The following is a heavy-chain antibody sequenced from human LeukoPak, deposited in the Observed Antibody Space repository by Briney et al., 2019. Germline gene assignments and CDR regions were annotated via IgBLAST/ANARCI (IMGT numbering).Heavy chain of an antibody. Sequence: ASVKVSCKASGYTFTSYGISWVRQAPGQGLEWMGWISAYNGNTNYAQKLQGRVTMTTDTSTSTAYMELRSLRSDDTAVYYCARDQDSYAPDYYYYMDVWSKGTTVTVSS. V-gene: IGHV1-18*01. CDR1: GYTFTSYG. D-gene: IGHD5-18*01. J-gene: IGHJ6*03. CDR3: ARDQDSYAPDYYYYMDV. CDR2: ISAYNGNT.